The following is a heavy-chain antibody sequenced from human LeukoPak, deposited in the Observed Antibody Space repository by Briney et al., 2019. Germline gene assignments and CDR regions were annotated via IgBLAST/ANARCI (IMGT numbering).Heavy chain of an antibody. D-gene: IGHD1-7*01. J-gene: IGHJ4*02. V-gene: IGHV3-48*04. CDR2: ISGPSGTI. CDR1: GFIFSSYS. CDR3: AKDRGNPCSYANWYYGGGVYYFDF. Sequence: GGSLRLSCAASGFIFSSYSMSWVHQAPGKGLEWVSYISGPSGTIYYADSVRGRFTISRDNAKNSLYLQMSSLRAEDTAVYYCAKDRGNPCSYANWYYGGGVYYFDFWGQGALVTVSS.